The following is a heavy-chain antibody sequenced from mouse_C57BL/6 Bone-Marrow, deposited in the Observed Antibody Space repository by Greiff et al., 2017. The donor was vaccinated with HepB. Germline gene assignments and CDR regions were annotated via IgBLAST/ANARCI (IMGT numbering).Heavy chain of an antibody. V-gene: IGHV14-1*01. D-gene: IGHD2-1*01. Sequence: EVQLQQSGAELVRPGASVKLSCTASGFNIKDYYMHWVKQRPEQGLEWIGMIDPEDGDTEYAPKFQGKATMTADTSSNTAYLQLSSLTSEDPAVYYCTTLAYGNYWFAYWGQGTLVTVSA. CDR2: IDPEDGDT. CDR3: TTLAYGNYWFAY. CDR1: GFNIKDYY. J-gene: IGHJ3*01.